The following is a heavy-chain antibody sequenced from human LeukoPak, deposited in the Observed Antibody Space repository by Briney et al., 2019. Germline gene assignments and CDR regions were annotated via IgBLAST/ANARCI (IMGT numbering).Heavy chain of an antibody. CDR3: ARVIGVEVVPAASYYYYYGMDV. Sequence: PGGSLRLSCAASGFTFSSYSMNWVRQAPGKGLEWVSSISSSSSYIYYADSVKGRFTISRDNAKNSLYLQMNSLRAEDTAVYYCARVIGVEVVPAASYYYYYGMDVWGQGTTVTVSS. J-gene: IGHJ6*02. CDR2: ISSSSSYI. V-gene: IGHV3-21*01. D-gene: IGHD2-2*01. CDR1: GFTFSSYS.